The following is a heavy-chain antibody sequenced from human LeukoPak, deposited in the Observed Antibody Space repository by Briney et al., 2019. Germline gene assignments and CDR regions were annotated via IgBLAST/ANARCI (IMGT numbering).Heavy chain of an antibody. V-gene: IGHV4-34*01. CDR2: SKHFGST. J-gene: IGHJ6*02. CDR1: GESFSGYF. CDR3: ARGRLQLWSFPLPYNHYAIDV. Sequence: SETVSLTCALSGESFSGYFWTWIRHPPGRGLEWIGESKHFGSTDYNPSLKSRVTISVDTSKKQFSLNVRSVTDADTAVYFCARGRLQLWSFPLPYNHYAIDVWGQGTTVTVSS. D-gene: IGHD5-18*01.